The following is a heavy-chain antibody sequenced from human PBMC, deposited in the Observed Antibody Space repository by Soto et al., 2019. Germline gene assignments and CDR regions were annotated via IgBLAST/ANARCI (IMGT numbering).Heavy chain of an antibody. CDR3: AREGAQRLAVAGTVGWFDP. D-gene: IGHD6-19*01. J-gene: IGHJ5*02. CDR2: IYYSGST. CDR1: GGSISSYY. Sequence: SETLSLTCTVSGGSISSYYWSWIRQPPGKGLEWIGYIYYSGSTNYNPSLKSRVTISVDTSKNQFSLKLSSVTAADTAVYYCAREGAQRLAVAGTVGWFDPWGQGTLVTVSS. V-gene: IGHV4-59*01.